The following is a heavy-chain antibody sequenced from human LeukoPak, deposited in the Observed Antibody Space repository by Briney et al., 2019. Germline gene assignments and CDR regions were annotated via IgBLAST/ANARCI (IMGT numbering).Heavy chain of an antibody. D-gene: IGHD6-13*01. CDR3: ARGIAAAGILGAFDI. V-gene: IGHV4-59*01. CDR1: GGSISSYY. CDR2: IYYSGST. Sequence: PSETLSLTCTVSGGSISSYYWSWIRQPPGKGLEWIGYIYYSGSTNYNPSLKSRVTISVDTSKNQFSLKLSSVTAADTAVYYCARGIAAAGILGAFDIWGQGTTVTVSS. J-gene: IGHJ3*02.